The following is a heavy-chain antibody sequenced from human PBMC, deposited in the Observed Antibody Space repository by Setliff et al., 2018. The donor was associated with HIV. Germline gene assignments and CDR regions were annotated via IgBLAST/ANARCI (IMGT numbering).Heavy chain of an antibody. J-gene: IGHJ4*02. V-gene: IGHV4-4*08. Sequence: SETLSLTCTVSGGSISSHYWSWIRQPPGKGLEYIGLIYTSGNTRYNPSLKSRLSISVDTSKNQISLKLSSVTAADTAVYYCARLVEVRGAANDYFDCWGQGTLVTVSS. D-gene: IGHD3-10*01. CDR3: ARLVEVRGAANDYFDC. CDR1: GGSISSHY. CDR2: IYTSGNT.